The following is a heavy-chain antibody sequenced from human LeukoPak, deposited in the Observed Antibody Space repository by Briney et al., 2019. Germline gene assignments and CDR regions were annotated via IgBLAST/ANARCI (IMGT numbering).Heavy chain of an antibody. CDR2: INQDGSEK. D-gene: IGHD3-9*01. CDR1: KFSLSNYW. J-gene: IGHJ3*02. Sequence: GGSLRLSCAASKFSLSNYWMSWVRQAPGKGLEWVANINQDGSEKYYVDSVKGRFTISRDNAKNSLYLQMNSLRAEDTAVYYCARVLRYFDWLSSGDDAFDIWGQGTMVTVSS. CDR3: ARVLRYFDWLSSGDDAFDI. V-gene: IGHV3-7*02.